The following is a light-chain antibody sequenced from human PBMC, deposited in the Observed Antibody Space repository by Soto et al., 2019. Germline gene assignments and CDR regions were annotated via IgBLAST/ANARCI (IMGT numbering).Light chain of an antibody. CDR1: TGAVTSGYY. V-gene: IGLV7-43*01. CDR2: NTS. Sequence: QTVVTQEPSLTVSPGGTVTLTCASSTGAVTSGYYPNWFQQKPGQAPRALIYNTSNKYSWTPARFSGSLLGGKAALTLSGGQPEDEAEYYCLLYYGGAHVVFGGGTKLTVL. CDR3: LLYYGGAHVV. J-gene: IGLJ2*01.